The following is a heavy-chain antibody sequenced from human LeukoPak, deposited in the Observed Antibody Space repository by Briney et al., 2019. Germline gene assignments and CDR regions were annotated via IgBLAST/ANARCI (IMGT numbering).Heavy chain of an antibody. Sequence: SVKVSCKASGGTFSSYAISWVRQAPGQGLEWMGGIIPIFGTANYAQKFQGRVTITADESTSTAYMGLSSLRSEDTAVYYCARSRGDGLLGIDYWGQGTLVTVSS. J-gene: IGHJ4*02. CDR3: ARSRGDGLLGIDY. CDR2: IIPIFGTA. V-gene: IGHV1-69*01. D-gene: IGHD3/OR15-3a*01. CDR1: GGTFSSYA.